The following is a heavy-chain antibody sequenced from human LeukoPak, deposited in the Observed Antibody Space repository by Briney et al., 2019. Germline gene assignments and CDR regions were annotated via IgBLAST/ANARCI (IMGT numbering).Heavy chain of an antibody. CDR3: ATDRDNSDWQKRFDS. Sequence: GGSLRLSCAASGFTFSTYWMNWYRQAPGKGLEWVGNINQDASEINYVDSVRGRFTISRDNAKNSLHLQMNSLRVEDTAVYYCATDRDNSDWQKRFDSWGQGTLVTVSS. CDR1: GFTFSTYW. D-gene: IGHD2-21*02. CDR2: INQDASEI. V-gene: IGHV3-7*01. J-gene: IGHJ4*02.